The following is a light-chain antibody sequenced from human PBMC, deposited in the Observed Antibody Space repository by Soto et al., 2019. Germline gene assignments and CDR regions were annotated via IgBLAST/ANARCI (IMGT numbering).Light chain of an antibody. CDR1: SSNIGAAFG. CDR3: QSYDSSLSGWV. V-gene: IGLV1-40*01. CDR2: GNT. J-gene: IGLJ3*02. Sequence: QLVLTQPPSVSGAPGQRVTISCTGSSSNIGAAFGVHWYQHLLGTAPKLLIYGNTNRPSGVPDRFSGSKSGTSASLAITGLQAEDEAEYYCQSYDSSLSGWVFGGGTKLTVL.